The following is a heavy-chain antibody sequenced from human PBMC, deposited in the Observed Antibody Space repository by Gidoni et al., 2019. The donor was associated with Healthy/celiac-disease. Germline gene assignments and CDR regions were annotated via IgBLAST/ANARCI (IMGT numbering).Heavy chain of an antibody. V-gene: IGHV3-53*02. CDR3: ARGYSGYDLGGAFDI. D-gene: IGHD5-12*01. CDR1: GFTVSSNY. Sequence: EVQLVETGGGLIQPGGSLRLSCAASGFTVSSNYMSWVRQAPGKGLEWVSVIYSGGSTYYADSVKGRFTISRDNSKNTLYLQMNSLRAEDTAVYYCARGYSGYDLGGAFDIWGQGTMVTVSS. CDR2: IYSGGST. J-gene: IGHJ3*02.